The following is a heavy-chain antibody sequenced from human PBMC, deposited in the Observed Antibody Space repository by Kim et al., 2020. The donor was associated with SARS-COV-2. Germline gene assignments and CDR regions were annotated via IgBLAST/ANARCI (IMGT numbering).Heavy chain of an antibody. CDR3: ARGLIVANTPLDY. J-gene: IGHJ4*02. V-gene: IGHV3-74*01. Sequence: SAASVKGRFTISRDNAKNTLYLQMSRLGAEDTAVYYCARGLIVANTPLDYWGQGTLVTVSS. D-gene: IGHD3-22*01.